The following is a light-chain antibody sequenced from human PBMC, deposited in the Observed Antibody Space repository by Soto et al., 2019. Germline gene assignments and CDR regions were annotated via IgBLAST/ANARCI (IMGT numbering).Light chain of an antibody. CDR3: QQNNNWPQT. CDR1: QSVSSK. CDR2: GVS. J-gene: IGKJ2*01. Sequence: EIVMTQSPATLSVSPGERATLSCRASQSVSSKLAWFQQKPGQAPSLLIYGVSTRATAVTVIFSGSGSGTEFTLTINILQSEHFSVYYCQQNNNWPQTLGQGTQLAIK. V-gene: IGKV3-15*01.